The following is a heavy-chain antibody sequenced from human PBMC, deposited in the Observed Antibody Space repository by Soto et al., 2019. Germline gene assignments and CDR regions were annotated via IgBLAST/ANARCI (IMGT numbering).Heavy chain of an antibody. CDR1: GGSISSGGYY. CDR3: ARESSYDSSGYYGLDY. D-gene: IGHD3-22*01. Sequence: SETLSLTCTVAGGSISSGGYYWSWSRQHPGKGLEWIGYIYYSGSTYYNPSLKSRVTISVDTSKNQFSLKLSSVTAADTAVYYCARESSYDSSGYYGLDYWGQGTLVTISS. V-gene: IGHV4-31*03. J-gene: IGHJ4*02. CDR2: IYYSGST.